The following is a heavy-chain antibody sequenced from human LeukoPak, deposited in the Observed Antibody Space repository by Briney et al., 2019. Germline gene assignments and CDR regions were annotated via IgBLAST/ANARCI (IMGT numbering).Heavy chain of an antibody. CDR1: GFTVSSNY. V-gene: IGHV3-66*02. J-gene: IGHJ6*02. CDR3: ARDHIVVVPAEHSYDYYYYYGMDV. D-gene: IGHD2-2*01. CDR2: IYSGGST. Sequence: PGGSLRLSCAASGFTVSSNYMSWVRQAPGKGLEWGSVIYSGGSTYYADSVKGRFTISSDNSKNTPYLQMNSLRAEDTAVYYCARDHIVVVPAEHSYDYYYYYGMDVWGQGTTVTVSS.